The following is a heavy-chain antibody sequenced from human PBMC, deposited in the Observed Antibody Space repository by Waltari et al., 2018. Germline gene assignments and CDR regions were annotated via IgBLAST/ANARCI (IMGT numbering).Heavy chain of an antibody. CDR1: GFTCSIYW. Sequence: EVQLVESGGGLVQPVGSVRLSCAASGFTCSIYWMSWVRQAPGKGMEWVAKIKKEGSEKYYVDSVKGRFTISRDNAKNSLYLQMNSLRAEDTAVYYCARYDYWGQGTLVTVSS. J-gene: IGHJ4*02. V-gene: IGHV3-7*03. CDR2: IKKEGSEK. CDR3: ARYDY.